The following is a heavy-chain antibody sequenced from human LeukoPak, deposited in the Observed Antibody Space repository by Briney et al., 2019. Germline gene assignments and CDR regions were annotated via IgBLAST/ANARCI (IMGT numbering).Heavy chain of an antibody. V-gene: IGHV3-21*01. CDR2: ISSSSSYI. J-gene: IGHJ4*02. CDR3: ARHGQLEHYFDY. Sequence: GGSLRLSCAASGFTFSSYSMNWVRQAPGKGLEWVSSISSSSSYIYYADSVKGRFTISRDNAKNSLYLQTNSLRAEDTAVHYCARHGQLEHYFDYWGQGTLVTVSS. D-gene: IGHD6-6*01. CDR1: GFTFSSYS.